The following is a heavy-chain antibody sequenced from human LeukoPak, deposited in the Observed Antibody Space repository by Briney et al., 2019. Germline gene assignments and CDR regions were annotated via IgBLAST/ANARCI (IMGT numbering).Heavy chain of an antibody. CDR1: GYTFTGYY. Sequence: ASVKVSCKASGYTFTGYYMHWVRQAPGQGLEWMGWINPNSGGTNYAQKFQGRVTMTRDTSISTAYMELSRLRSDDTAVYYCARDLIRFLEWLLIHYYYYMDVWGKGTTVTVSS. D-gene: IGHD3-3*01. V-gene: IGHV1-2*02. J-gene: IGHJ6*03. CDR3: ARDLIRFLEWLLIHYYYYMDV. CDR2: INPNSGGT.